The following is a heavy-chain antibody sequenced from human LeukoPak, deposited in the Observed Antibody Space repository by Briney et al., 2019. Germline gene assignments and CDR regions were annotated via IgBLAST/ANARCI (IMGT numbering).Heavy chain of an antibody. CDR1: GYTLSELS. CDR2: LDPESGEA. J-gene: IGHJ3*02. Sequence: ASVKVSCKVSGYTLSELSIHWVRQAPGKGLEWMGGLDPESGEAIYAQKFQGRVAMTEDTSTDTVYMELSSLRSEDTAVYYCAIGAYRYEFWSGYYRGGAFDIWGQGTMITVSS. CDR3: AIGAYRYEFWSGYYRGGAFDI. D-gene: IGHD3-3*01. V-gene: IGHV1-24*01.